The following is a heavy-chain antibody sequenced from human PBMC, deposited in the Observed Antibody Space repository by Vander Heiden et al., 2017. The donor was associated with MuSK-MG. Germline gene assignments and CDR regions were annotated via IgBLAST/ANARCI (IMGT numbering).Heavy chain of an antibody. CDR1: GGSFSGYY. J-gene: IGHJ4*02. CDR3: ARGIGGKWYGGNSDKYYFDY. D-gene: IGHD2-21*02. CDR2: INHSGST. V-gene: IGHV4-34*01. Sequence: QVQLQQWGAGLLKPSETLSLTCAVYGGSFSGYYWSWIRQPPGKGLEWIGEINHSGSTNYNPSLKSRVTISVDTSKNQFSLKLSSVTAADTAVYYCARGIGGKWYGGNSDKYYFDYWGQGTLVTVSS.